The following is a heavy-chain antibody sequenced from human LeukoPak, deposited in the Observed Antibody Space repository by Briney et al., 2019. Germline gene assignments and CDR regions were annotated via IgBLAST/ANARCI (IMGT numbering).Heavy chain of an antibody. V-gene: IGHV1-69*05. D-gene: IGHD6-19*01. J-gene: IGHJ4*02. CDR2: IILIFGTA. Sequence: SVKVSCKASGGTFSSYAISWVRQAPGQGLEWMGGIILIFGTANYAQKFQGRVTITTDESTSTAYMELSSLRSEDTAVYYCARGWTFTTPLGRVGGRSSRRGRYFDYWGQGTLVTVSS. CDR1: GGTFSSYA. CDR3: ARGWTFTTPLGRVGGRSSRRGRYFDY.